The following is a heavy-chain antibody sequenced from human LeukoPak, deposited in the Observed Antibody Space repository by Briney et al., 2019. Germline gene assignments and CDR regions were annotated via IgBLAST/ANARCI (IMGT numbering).Heavy chain of an antibody. CDR1: GGSFSGYY. J-gene: IGHJ4*02. D-gene: IGHD3-22*01. CDR2: IYYSGST. V-gene: IGHV4-34*01. Sequence: SETLSLTCAVYGGSFSGYYWSWIRQPPGKGLEWIGSIYYSGSTYNNPSLKSRVTISVDTTKNQFSLKLTSVTAADTAVYYCASSPSGYWWNFDCWGQGTLVTVSS. CDR3: ASSPSGYWWNFDC.